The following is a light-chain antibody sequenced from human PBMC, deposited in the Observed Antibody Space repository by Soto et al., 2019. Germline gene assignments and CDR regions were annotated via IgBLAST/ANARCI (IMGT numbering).Light chain of an antibody. J-gene: IGKJ1*01. CDR2: GAS. V-gene: IGKV3-15*01. Sequence: EIVMTQSPATLSVSPGERATLSCRASQSVSSNLAWYQQKPGQAPRLLIYGASTRATGNPARFSGSVSGTEFTLTISSLQFEDFAVYYCQQYNNWPPWTFGQGTNVEIK. CDR1: QSVSSN. CDR3: QQYNNWPPWT.